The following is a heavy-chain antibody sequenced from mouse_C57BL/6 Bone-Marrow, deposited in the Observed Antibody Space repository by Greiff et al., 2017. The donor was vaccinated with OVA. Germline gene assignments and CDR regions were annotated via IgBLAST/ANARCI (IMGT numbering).Heavy chain of an antibody. Sequence: QVQLKQSGAELVRPGASVTLSCKASGYTFTDYEMHWVKQTPVHGLEWIGVIDPETGGTAYNQKFKGKAILTADKSSSTAYMELRSLTSEDSAVYYCTRWSNYVPWFAYWGQGTLVTVSA. D-gene: IGHD2-5*01. CDR2: IDPETGGT. CDR3: TRWSNYVPWFAY. V-gene: IGHV1-15*01. CDR1: GYTFTDYE. J-gene: IGHJ3*01.